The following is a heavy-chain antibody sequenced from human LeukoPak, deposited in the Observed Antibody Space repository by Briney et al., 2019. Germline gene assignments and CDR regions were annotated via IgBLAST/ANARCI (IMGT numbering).Heavy chain of an antibody. J-gene: IGHJ4*02. Sequence: ASLKVSCKASGYTFSDYYIHWVRQAPGQGLEWLGWMNAKSGGTNYARRLQGRITMTRDTSITTAYMELTGLTSDDAAMYYCARIGVPKNIEVPGPDVWCQGTLVTVSS. D-gene: IGHD2/OR15-2a*01. V-gene: IGHV1-2*02. CDR1: GYTFSDYY. CDR2: MNAKSGGT. CDR3: ARIGVPKNIEVPGPDV.